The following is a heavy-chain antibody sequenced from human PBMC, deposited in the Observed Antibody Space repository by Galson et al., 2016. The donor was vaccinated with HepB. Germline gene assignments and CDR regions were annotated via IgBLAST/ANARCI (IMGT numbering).Heavy chain of an antibody. CDR2: INPSGGST. V-gene: IGHV1-46*01. CDR1: GYTFTDYY. Sequence: SVKVSCKASGYTFTDYYIHWVRQAPGQGLEWMGIINPSGGSTSYAQNFQGRVTMTRDTSTSTVYMELSSLRSEDSAMYYCAREGATSIGGFGYWGQGTLVTVSS. D-gene: IGHD1-26*01. CDR3: AREGATSIGGFGY. J-gene: IGHJ4*02.